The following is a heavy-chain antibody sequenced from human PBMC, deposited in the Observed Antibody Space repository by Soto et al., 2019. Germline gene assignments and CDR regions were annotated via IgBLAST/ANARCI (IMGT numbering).Heavy chain of an antibody. D-gene: IGHD3-3*01. J-gene: IGHJ6*02. CDR3: AKDTLTIFGVVTRGLYGMDV. V-gene: IGHV3-9*01. CDR1: GFTFDDYA. CDR2: ISWNSGSI. Sequence: GGSLRLSCAASGFTFDDYAMHWVRQAPGKGLEWVSGISWNSGSIGYADSVKGRFTISRDNAKNSLYLQMNSLRAEDTALYYCAKDTLTIFGVVTRGLYGMDVWGQGTTVTVSS.